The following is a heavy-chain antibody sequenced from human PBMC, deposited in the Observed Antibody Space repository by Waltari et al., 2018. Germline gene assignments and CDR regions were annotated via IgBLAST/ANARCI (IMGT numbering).Heavy chain of an antibody. CDR1: VYSFTSYW. CDR2: IYPGDSDT. D-gene: IGHD3-3*01. Sequence: EVQLVQSGAEVKKPVESLKISCMGSVYSFTSYWIGWVRPMPVQGLEWMGIIYPGDSDTRYSPSFQGQVTISADKSISTAYLQWSSLKASDTAMYYCARQGYYDFWSGPLYYMDVWGKGTTVTVSS. CDR3: ARQGYYDFWSGPLYYMDV. J-gene: IGHJ6*03. V-gene: IGHV5-51*01.